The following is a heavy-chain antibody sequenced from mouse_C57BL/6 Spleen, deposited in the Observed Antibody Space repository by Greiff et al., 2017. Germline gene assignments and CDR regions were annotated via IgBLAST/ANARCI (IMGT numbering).Heavy chain of an antibody. CDR1: GYTFTSYW. V-gene: IGHV1-61*01. CDR2: IYPSDSET. Sequence: QVQLQQPGAELVRPGSSVKLSCKASGYTFTSYWMDWVKQRPGQGLEWIGNIYPSDSETHYNQKFKDKATLTVDKSSSTAYMQLSSLTSEDSAVYDCARDYYGSYYFDYWGQGTTLTVSS. D-gene: IGHD1-1*01. CDR3: ARDYYGSYYFDY. J-gene: IGHJ2*01.